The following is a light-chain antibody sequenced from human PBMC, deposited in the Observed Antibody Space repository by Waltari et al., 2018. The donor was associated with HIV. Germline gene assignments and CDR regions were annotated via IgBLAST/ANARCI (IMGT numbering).Light chain of an antibody. CDR3: NSYTSISTWV. CDR1: SSHLGRYSY. V-gene: IGLV2-14*01. Sequence: QSALTQPASVSGSPGQSITISCTGSSSHLGRYSYVPWYQQHPGKAPKLIIYAVNYRPSGVSNRFSGSKSGNTASLTISGLQAEDEADYYCNSYTSISTWVFGGGTKLTVL. CDR2: AVN. J-gene: IGLJ3*02.